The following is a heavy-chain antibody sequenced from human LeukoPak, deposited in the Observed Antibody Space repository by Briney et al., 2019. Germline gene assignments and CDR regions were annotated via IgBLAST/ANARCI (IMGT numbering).Heavy chain of an antibody. CDR3: ARDRGGRWLQVYHFDY. CDR1: GFTFSSYT. D-gene: IGHD5-24*01. V-gene: IGHV3-33*01. J-gene: IGHJ4*02. Sequence: GGSLRLSCAASGFTFSSYTMHWVRQAPGKGLEWVAVIWYDGSNKYYADSVKGRFTISRDNSKNTLYLRVNSLRAEDTAMYYCARDRGGRWLQVYHFDYWGQGTLVTVSS. CDR2: IWYDGSNK.